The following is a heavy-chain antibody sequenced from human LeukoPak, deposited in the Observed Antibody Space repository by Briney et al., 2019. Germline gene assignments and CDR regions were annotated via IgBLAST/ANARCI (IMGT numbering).Heavy chain of an antibody. CDR2: IYYSGST. V-gene: IGHV4-39*01. D-gene: IGHD6-19*01. CDR3: ARRLTLGYSSGRLRDYYFDY. Sequence: KPSETLSLTCTVSGGSISSSSYYWGWIRQPPGKGLEWIGSIYYSGSTYYNPSLKSRVTISVDTSKNQFSLKLSSVTAADTAVYYCARRLTLGYSSGRLRDYYFDYWGQGTLVTVSS. J-gene: IGHJ4*02. CDR1: GGSISSSSYY.